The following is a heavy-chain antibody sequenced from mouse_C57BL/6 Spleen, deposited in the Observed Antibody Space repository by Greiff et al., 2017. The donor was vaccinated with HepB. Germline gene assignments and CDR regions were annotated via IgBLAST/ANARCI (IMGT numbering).Heavy chain of an antibody. J-gene: IGHJ3*01. CDR2: IDPSDSET. CDR3: ASYGSSQAWFAY. Sequence: VQLQQPGAELVRPGSSVKLSCKASGYTFTSYWMHWVKQRPIQGLEWIGNIDPSDSETHYNQKFKDKATLTVDKSSSTAYMQLSSLTSEDSAVYYCASYGSSQAWFAYWGQGTLVTVSA. V-gene: IGHV1-52*01. D-gene: IGHD1-1*01. CDR1: GYTFTSYW.